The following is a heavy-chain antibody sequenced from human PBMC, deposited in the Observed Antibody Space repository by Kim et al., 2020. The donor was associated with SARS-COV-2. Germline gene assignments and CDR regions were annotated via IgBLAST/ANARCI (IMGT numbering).Heavy chain of an antibody. Sequence: SETLSLTCAVHGGSFSGYYWSWIRQPPGKGLEWIGEINHSGSTNYNPSLKSRVTISVDTSKNQFSLKLSSVTAADTAVYYCARKPPWILRKTGIFDYWGQGTLVTVSS. J-gene: IGHJ4*02. CDR2: INHSGST. V-gene: IGHV4-34*01. CDR3: ARKPPWILRKTGIFDY. CDR1: GGSFSGYY. D-gene: IGHD4-17*01.